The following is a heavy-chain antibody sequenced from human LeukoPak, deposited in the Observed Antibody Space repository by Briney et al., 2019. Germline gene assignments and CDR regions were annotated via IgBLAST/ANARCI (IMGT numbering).Heavy chain of an antibody. J-gene: IGHJ4*02. CDR2: INHSGST. CDR3: ARDKVDTAMAYGDS. CDR1: GGSFSGYY. Sequence: SETLSLTCAVYGGSFSGYYWSWIRQPPGKGLEWIGEINHSGSTNYNPSLKSRVTISVDTSKNQFSLKLSSVTAADTAVYYCARDKVDTAMAYGDSWGQGTLVTVSS. D-gene: IGHD5-18*01. V-gene: IGHV4-34*01.